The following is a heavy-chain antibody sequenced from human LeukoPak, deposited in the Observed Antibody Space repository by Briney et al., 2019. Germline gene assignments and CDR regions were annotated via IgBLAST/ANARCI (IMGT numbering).Heavy chain of an antibody. J-gene: IGHJ6*03. Sequence: PSETLSLTCTVSGGSISSYYWSWIRQPPGKGLEWIGYIYYSGSTNYNPSLKSRVTISVDTSKNQFSLKLSSVTAADTAVYYCARGEYQPYYYYYMDVWGKGTTVTISS. CDR3: ARGEYQPYYYYYMDV. D-gene: IGHD1-14*01. CDR1: GGSISSYY. CDR2: IYYSGST. V-gene: IGHV4-59*01.